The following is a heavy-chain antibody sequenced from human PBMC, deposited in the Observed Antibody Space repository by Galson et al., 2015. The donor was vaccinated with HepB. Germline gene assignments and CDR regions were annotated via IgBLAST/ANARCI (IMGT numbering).Heavy chain of an antibody. CDR1: GFTFSDYW. CDR3: ARDGRDSEYATFDY. CDR2: IKKNGDGE. Sequence: SLRLSCATSGFTFSDYWMGWVRQAPGKGLEWVATIKKNGDGEYYVDSVKGRFTISRDNAKNSLFLQMNRLRAEDTAVYYCARDGRDSEYATFDYWGQGTLVTVSS. D-gene: IGHD2-21*02. J-gene: IGHJ4*02. V-gene: IGHV3-7*01.